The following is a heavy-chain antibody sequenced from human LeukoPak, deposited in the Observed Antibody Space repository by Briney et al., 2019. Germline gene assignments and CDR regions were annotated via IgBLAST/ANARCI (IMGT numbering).Heavy chain of an antibody. J-gene: IGHJ6*03. Sequence: GSXXXSXAASGFTVSSNYMSWVRQAPGXXXXXXSVIYSGGSTYYADSAKGRFTISRDNSKNTLYLQMNSLRAEDTAVYYCARSNPPSYYYYYMDVWGKGTTVTVSS. D-gene: IGHD4-11*01. CDR1: GFTVSSNY. V-gene: IGHV3-53*01. CDR3: ARSNPPSYYYYYMDV. CDR2: IYSGGST.